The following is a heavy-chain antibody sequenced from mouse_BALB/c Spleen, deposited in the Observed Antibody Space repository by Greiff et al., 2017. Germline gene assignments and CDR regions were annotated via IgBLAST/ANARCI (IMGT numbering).Heavy chain of an antibody. V-gene: IGHV1S127*01. D-gene: IGHD2-2*01. Sequence: QVQLQQPGAELVKPGASVKMSCKASGYTFTSYWMHWVKQRPGQGLEWIGVIDPSDSYTSYNQKFKGKATLTVDTSSSTAYMQLSSLTSEDSAVYYCTREGGYEDYWGQGTTLTVSS. CDR2: IDPSDSYT. CDR3: TREGGYEDY. J-gene: IGHJ2*01. CDR1: GYTFTSYW.